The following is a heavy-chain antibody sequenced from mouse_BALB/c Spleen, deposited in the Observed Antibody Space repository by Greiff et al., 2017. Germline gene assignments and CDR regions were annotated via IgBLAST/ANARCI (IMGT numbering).Heavy chain of an antibody. D-gene: IGHD2-3*01. Sequence: EVQVVESGGDLVKPGGSLKLSCAASGFTFSSYGMSWVRQTPDKRLEWVATISSGGSYTYYPDSVKGRFTISRDNAKNTLYLQMSSLKSEDTAMYYCASVYEGAMDYWGQGTSVTVSS. CDR2: ISSGGSYT. J-gene: IGHJ4*01. V-gene: IGHV5-6*01. CDR3: ASVYEGAMDY. CDR1: GFTFSSYG.